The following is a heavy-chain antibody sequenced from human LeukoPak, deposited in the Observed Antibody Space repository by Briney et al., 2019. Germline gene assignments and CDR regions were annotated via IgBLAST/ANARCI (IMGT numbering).Heavy chain of an antibody. Sequence: GGSLRLSCAASGFTFSSYWMHWVRQAPGKGLEWVSYISSSGSTIYYADSVKGRFTISRDNAKNSLYLQMNSLRAEDTAVYYCARARYSSSSHYYYYMDVWGKGTTVTVSS. CDR3: ARARYSSSSHYYYYMDV. J-gene: IGHJ6*03. CDR2: ISSSGSTI. D-gene: IGHD6-6*01. CDR1: GFTFSSYW. V-gene: IGHV3-48*04.